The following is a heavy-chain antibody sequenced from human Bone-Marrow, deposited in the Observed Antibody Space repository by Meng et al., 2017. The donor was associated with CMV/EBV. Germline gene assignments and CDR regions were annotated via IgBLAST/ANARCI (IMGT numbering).Heavy chain of an antibody. CDR3: ARGSGQLWLVLLHEGFDI. V-gene: IGHV3-21*01. J-gene: IGHJ3*02. D-gene: IGHD5-18*01. CDR2: ISSSSSYI. Sequence: GESLKISCAASGFTFSSYSMNWVRQAPGKGLECVSSISSSSSYIYYADSVKGRFTISRDNSKNTLYLQMNSLRAEDTAVYYCARGSGQLWLVLLHEGFDIWGEGRIATFS. CDR1: GFTFSSYS.